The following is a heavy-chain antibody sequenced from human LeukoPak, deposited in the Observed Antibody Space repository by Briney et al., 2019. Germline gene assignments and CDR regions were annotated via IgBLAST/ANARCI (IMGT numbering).Heavy chain of an antibody. D-gene: IGHD3-22*01. Sequence: GASVKVSCKASGYTFTGYYMHWVRQAPGQGLEWMGWINPNSGGTNYAQKFQGRVTMTRDMSTSTVYTELSSLRSEDTAVYYCATGGHVRVYDSSAYYGHYWGQGTLVTVSS. CDR3: ATGGHVRVYDSSAYYGHY. CDR1: GYTFTGYY. J-gene: IGHJ4*02. CDR2: INPNSGGT. V-gene: IGHV1-2*02.